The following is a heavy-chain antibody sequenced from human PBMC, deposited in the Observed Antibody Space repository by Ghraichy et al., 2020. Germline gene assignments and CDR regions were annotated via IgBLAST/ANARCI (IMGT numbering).Heavy chain of an antibody. CDR1: GYNFRNDG. V-gene: IGHV3-33*01. D-gene: IGHD3-3*01. CDR2: VWNDGSKK. J-gene: IGHJ4*02. Sequence: GGSLRLSCAGSGYNFRNDGIYWVRQAPGKGLEWVAVVWNDGSKKYYGDSVKGRFTVSKDNSDNTASLQMDSLRVEDTAVYYCVRYWCWSGSGCTGANWGQGTRVIVS. CDR3: VRYWCWSGSGCTGAN.